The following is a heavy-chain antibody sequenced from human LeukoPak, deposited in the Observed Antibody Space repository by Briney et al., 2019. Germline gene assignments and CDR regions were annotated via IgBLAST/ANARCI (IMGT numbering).Heavy chain of an antibody. CDR3: ARLGQGCGWYLLCPFDP. D-gene: IGHD6-19*01. Sequence: PSETLSLTCTVSGGSISGGSYYWSWIRQPAGKGLEWIGCIFPSGSTNYNPSLKSRVTISVDTSKNQFSLKLSSVTAADTAVYYCARLGQGCGWYLLCPFDPWGQGTLVTVSS. CDR1: GGSISGGSYY. J-gene: IGHJ5*02. CDR2: IFPSGST. V-gene: IGHV4-61*02.